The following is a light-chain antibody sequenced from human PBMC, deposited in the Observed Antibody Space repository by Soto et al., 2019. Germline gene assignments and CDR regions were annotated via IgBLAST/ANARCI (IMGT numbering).Light chain of an antibody. J-gene: IGKJ4*01. CDR3: QQSGNWPQVLT. V-gene: IGKV3-11*01. CDR2: DVS. CDR1: QTVSSY. Sequence: EIVLTQSPATLSLSPGERATLSCRASQTVSSYLAWYQQRPGQAPRLVMYDVSNRATGIPARFSGSGSGTDFTLTISGLEPEDFAVYYCQQSGNWPQVLTFGGGTKVEI.